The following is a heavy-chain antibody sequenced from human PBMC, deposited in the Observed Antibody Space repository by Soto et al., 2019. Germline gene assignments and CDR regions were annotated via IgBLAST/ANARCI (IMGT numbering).Heavy chain of an antibody. Sequence: GGSLRLSCAASGFTFSSYAMSWVRQAPGKGLEWVSAISGSGGSTYYADSVKGRFTISRDNSKNTLYLQMNSLRAEDTAVYYCAKEGYSKDYYYYYGMDVWGQGTTVTVSS. CDR3: AKEGYSKDYYYYYGMDV. D-gene: IGHD4-4*01. CDR2: ISGSGGST. CDR1: GFTFSSYA. J-gene: IGHJ6*02. V-gene: IGHV3-23*01.